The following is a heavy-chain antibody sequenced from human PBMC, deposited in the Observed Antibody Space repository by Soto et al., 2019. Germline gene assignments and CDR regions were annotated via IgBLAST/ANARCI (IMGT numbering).Heavy chain of an antibody. Sequence: ASVKVSCKASGYTFTSYAMHWVRQAPGQRLEWMGWINAGNGNTKYSQKFQGRVTITRDTSASTAYMELSSLRSEDTAVYYCARDLGQLERTDAFDICGEGTMVTVSS. CDR2: INAGNGNT. J-gene: IGHJ3*02. D-gene: IGHD1-1*01. V-gene: IGHV1-3*01. CDR3: ARDLGQLERTDAFDI. CDR1: GYTFTSYA.